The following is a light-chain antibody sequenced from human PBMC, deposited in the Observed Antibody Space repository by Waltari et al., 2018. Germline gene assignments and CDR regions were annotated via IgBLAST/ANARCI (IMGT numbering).Light chain of an antibody. J-gene: IGKJ4*01. V-gene: IGKV3-20*01. CDR2: DAT. CDR1: QCVMGSS. CDR3: QNYYNSPVS. Sequence: EIVLTQSPGTLSFSPGERATLSCWASQCVMGSSLTWYHQKPSQASRILIYDATSRVTGIPARFRGRRSGTNFPLTISRLEPEDFAVYYCQNYYNSPVSFGGGTRVEIK.